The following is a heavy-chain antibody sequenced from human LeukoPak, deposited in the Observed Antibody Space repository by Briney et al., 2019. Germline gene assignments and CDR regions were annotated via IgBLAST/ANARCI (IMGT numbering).Heavy chain of an antibody. CDR1: GFTFDDYA. CDR3: ARPPTTVTTYYYYYGMDV. V-gene: IGHV3-9*01. J-gene: IGHJ6*02. CDR2: ISWNSGSI. Sequence: GGSLRLSCAASGFTFDDYAMHWVRQAPGKGLEWVSGISWNSGSIGYADSVKGRFTISRDNAKNSLYLQMNSLRAEDTAVYYCARPPTTVTTYYYYYGMDVWGQGTTVTVSS. D-gene: IGHD4-17*01.